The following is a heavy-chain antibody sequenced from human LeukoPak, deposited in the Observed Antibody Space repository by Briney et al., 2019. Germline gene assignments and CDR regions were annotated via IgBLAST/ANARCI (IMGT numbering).Heavy chain of an antibody. D-gene: IGHD6-13*01. CDR3: ARVSYSSSWSPSDDY. V-gene: IGHV1-2*06. Sequence: ASVKVSCKASGYTFTGYYMHWMRQAPGQGLEWMGRINPNSGGTNYAQKFQGRVTMTRDTSINTAYMELSRLKSDDTAVYYCARVSYSSSWSPSDDYWGQGTLVTVSS. J-gene: IGHJ4*02. CDR1: GYTFTGYY. CDR2: INPNSGGT.